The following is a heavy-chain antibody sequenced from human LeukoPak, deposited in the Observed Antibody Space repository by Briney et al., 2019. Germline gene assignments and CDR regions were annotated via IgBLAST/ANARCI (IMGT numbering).Heavy chain of an antibody. J-gene: IGHJ4*02. V-gene: IGHV4-34*01. CDR2: INHSGST. CDR1: GGSFSGYY. Sequence: KPSESLSLTCAVYGGSFSGYYWSWIRQPPGKGLEWIGEINHSGSTNYNPSLKSRVTISVDTSKNQFSLKLSAVTAADTAVYYCESGSSRHYFDDWGQGTLVTVSS. CDR3: ESGSSRHYFDD. D-gene: IGHD2-2*01.